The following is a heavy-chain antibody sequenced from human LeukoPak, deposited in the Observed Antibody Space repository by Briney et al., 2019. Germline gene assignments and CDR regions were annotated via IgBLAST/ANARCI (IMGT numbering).Heavy chain of an antibody. D-gene: IGHD3-3*01. V-gene: IGHV3-48*03. J-gene: IGHJ4*02. CDR3: ARLTIYDDTDY. Sequence: GGSLRLSCTGSQLIFSKYGLNWVRPSPGKGLEWISSITRSGSNIDYADSVRGRFTISRDNAKNSLFLHMNSLRVEDTAVYYCARLTIYDDTDYWGQGTLVTVSS. CDR2: ITRSGSNI. CDR1: QLIFSKYG.